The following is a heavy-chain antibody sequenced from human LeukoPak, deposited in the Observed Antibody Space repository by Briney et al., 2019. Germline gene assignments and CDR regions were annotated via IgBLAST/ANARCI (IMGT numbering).Heavy chain of an antibody. CDR1: GGSISSGDYY. J-gene: IGHJ4*02. Sequence: SETLSLTCTVSGGSISSGDYYWSWIRQPPGKGLEWIGYIYYSGSTYYNPSLKSRVTISVDTSKNQFSLKLSSVTAADTAVYYCARESGIVGATFDYWGQGTLVTVSS. CDR2: IYYSGST. CDR3: ARESGIVGATFDY. V-gene: IGHV4-30-4*08. D-gene: IGHD1-26*01.